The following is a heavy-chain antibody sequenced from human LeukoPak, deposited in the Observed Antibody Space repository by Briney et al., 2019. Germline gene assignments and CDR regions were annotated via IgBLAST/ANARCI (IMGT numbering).Heavy chain of an antibody. Sequence: GGSLRLSCAASGFTFSSHNMNWVRQAPGKGLEWVSYISGMSRTIYYADSVKGRFTISRDNAKNSLYLQMNSLRAEDTAVYYCARRESGLGGYFGYWGQGTLVTVSS. CDR1: GFTFSSHN. J-gene: IGHJ4*02. CDR3: ARRESGLGGYFGY. D-gene: IGHD3-22*01. CDR2: ISGMSRTI. V-gene: IGHV3-48*01.